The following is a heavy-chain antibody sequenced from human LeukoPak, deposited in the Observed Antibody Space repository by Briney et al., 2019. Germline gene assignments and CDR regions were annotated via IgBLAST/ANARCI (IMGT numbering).Heavy chain of an antibody. CDR2: IYPGDSDT. V-gene: IGHV5-51*01. D-gene: IGHD3-22*01. Sequence: GESLKISCKGSGYSFTIYWIGWVRQMPGKGLEWMGIIYPGDSDTRYSPSFQGQVTLSADKSISTAYLQWSSLKASDTAMYYCARALHDSSGYYLDWGQGTLVTVSS. J-gene: IGHJ4*02. CDR3: ARALHDSSGYYLD. CDR1: GYSFTIYW.